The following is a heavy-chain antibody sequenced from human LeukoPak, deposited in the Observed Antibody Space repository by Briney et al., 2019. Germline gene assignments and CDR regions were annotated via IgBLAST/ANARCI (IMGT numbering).Heavy chain of an antibody. CDR3: AKRMTTEAKNYFDD. V-gene: IGHV3-30*02. J-gene: IGHJ4*02. Sequence: GGSLRLSYAASGFTFSNYGMHWVRQAPGKGLEWVAFIRSDGNNEYYADSVKGRFTISRDNSKNTLNLQMNSLRAEDTAVYYCAKRMTTEAKNYFDDWGQGTLVTVSS. D-gene: IGHD4-17*01. CDR2: IRSDGNNE. CDR1: GFTFSNYG.